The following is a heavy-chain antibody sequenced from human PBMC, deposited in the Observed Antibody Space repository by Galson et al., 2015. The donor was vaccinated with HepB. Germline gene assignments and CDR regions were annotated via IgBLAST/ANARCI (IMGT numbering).Heavy chain of an antibody. V-gene: IGHV3-9*01. Sequence: SLRLSCAASGFTFDDYAMHWVRQAPGKGLEWVSSISWNSGSIGYADSVKGRFTISRDNAKNSLYLQMNSLRAEDTALYYCAKDIRGGGVDVWGQGTTATVSS. CDR1: GFTFDDYA. CDR2: ISWNSGSI. D-gene: IGHD3-10*01. J-gene: IGHJ6*02. CDR3: AKDIRGGGVDV.